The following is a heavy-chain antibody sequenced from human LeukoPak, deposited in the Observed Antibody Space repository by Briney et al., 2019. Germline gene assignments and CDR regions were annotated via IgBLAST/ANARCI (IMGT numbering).Heavy chain of an antibody. Sequence: SETLSLTCTVSGGSISSGDYYWNWIRQPPGKGLEWIGYIYYSRSTSYSPSLKSRLTISVDTSKNQFSLKLSSVTAADTAVYYCARDRGDYAWFDPWGQGTLVTVSS. CDR1: GGSISSGDYY. V-gene: IGHV4-30-4*01. D-gene: IGHD4-17*01. CDR3: ARDRGDYAWFDP. CDR2: IYYSRST. J-gene: IGHJ5*02.